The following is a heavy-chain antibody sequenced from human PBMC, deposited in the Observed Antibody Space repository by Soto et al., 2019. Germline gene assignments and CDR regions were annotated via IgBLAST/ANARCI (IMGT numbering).Heavy chain of an antibody. V-gene: IGHV1-18*01. CDR1: GYTFTSYG. Sequence: QVQLVQSGAEVKKPGASVKVSCKASGYTFTSYGISWVRQAPGQGLERTGWISAYNGNTNYAQKLQGRVTMTTDTSTSTAYMEMRSLRSDDTAVYYCARDSLWFGEPTPANFDYWGQGTLVTVSS. CDR3: ARDSLWFGEPTPANFDY. CDR2: ISAYNGNT. D-gene: IGHD3-10*01. J-gene: IGHJ4*02.